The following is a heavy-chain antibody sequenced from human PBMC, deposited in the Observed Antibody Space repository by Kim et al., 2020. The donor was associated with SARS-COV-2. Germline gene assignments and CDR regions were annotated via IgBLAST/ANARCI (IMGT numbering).Heavy chain of an antibody. J-gene: IGHJ5*02. CDR1: GYTFTSYA. V-gene: IGHV7-4-1*02. Sequence: ASVKVSCKASGYTFTSYAMNWVRQAPGQGLEWMGWINTNTGNTKYAQGFKGRVAFTLDTSGSTAYMEISSLKAEDTAVYYCARDGRVRWFGAHWFDPWGQGTLVTVSS. D-gene: IGHD3-10*01. CDR3: ARDGRVRWFGAHWFDP. CDR2: INTNTGNT.